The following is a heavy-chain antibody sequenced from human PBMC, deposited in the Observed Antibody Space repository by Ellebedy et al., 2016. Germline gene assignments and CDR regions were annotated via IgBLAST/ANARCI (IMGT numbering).Heavy chain of an antibody. Sequence: GGSLRLSXAASGSSFSSYGMYWVRQAPGQGLEWVAVIWYDGSNKYYADSVKGRFTISRDNSKNTLYLQMNSLRAEDTALYYCAREGGIFGLDYWGQGTLVTVSS. CDR1: GSSFSSYG. V-gene: IGHV3-33*01. D-gene: IGHD3-3*02. CDR3: AREGGIFGLDY. CDR2: IWYDGSNK. J-gene: IGHJ4*02.